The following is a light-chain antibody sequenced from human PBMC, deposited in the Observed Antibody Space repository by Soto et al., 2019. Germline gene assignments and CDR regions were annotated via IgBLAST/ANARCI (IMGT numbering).Light chain of an antibody. CDR2: KAS. CDR1: QSISSW. V-gene: IGKV1-5*03. J-gene: IGKJ1*01. CDR3: QQLNSYPVT. Sequence: DIQMTQSPSTLSASVGDRVTITCRASQSISSWLAWYQQKPGKAPKLLIYKASTLKSGVPSRFSGSGSGTEFTLTISSLQPDDFATYHCQQLNSYPVTFGQGTKVDIK.